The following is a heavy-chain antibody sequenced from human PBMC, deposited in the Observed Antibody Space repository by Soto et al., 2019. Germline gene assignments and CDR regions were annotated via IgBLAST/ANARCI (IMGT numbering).Heavy chain of an antibody. J-gene: IGHJ4*02. D-gene: IGHD6-13*01. CDR2: IYPGDSDT. Sequence: GESLKISCKGSGYSFTSYWIGWVRQMPGKGLEWMGIIYPGDSDTRYSPSFQGQVTISADKSISTAYLQWSSLKASDTAMYYCARQWDGYNSMAAEFDYWGQGTLVTVSS. CDR3: ARQWDGYNSMAAEFDY. CDR1: GYSFTSYW. V-gene: IGHV5-51*01.